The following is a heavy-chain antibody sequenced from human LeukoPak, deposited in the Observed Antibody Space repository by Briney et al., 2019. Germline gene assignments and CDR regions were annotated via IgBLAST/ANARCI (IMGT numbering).Heavy chain of an antibody. CDR1: GGSISSYY. CDR2: IYYSGST. Sequence: SETLSLTCTVSGGSISSYYWSWIRQPPGKGLEWIGYIYYSGSTNYNPSLKSRVTISVDTSKNQFSLKLSSVTAADTAVYYCARPLPPYDAFDIWGQGTMVTVSS. J-gene: IGHJ3*02. CDR3: ARPLPPYDAFDI. V-gene: IGHV4-59*08.